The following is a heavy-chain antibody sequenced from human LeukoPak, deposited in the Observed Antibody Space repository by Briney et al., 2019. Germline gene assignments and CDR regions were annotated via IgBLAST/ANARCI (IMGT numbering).Heavy chain of an antibody. CDR3: ARDQRRYCSSTSCYLADY. Sequence: GGSLRLSCAASGFTFSSYAMHWVRQAPGKGLEGVAVISYDGSNKYYADSVKGRFTISRDNSKNTLYLQMNSLRAENTAVYYCARDQRRYCSSTSCYLADYWGQGTLVTVSS. J-gene: IGHJ4*02. CDR1: GFTFSSYA. D-gene: IGHD2-2*01. CDR2: ISYDGSNK. V-gene: IGHV3-30-3*01.